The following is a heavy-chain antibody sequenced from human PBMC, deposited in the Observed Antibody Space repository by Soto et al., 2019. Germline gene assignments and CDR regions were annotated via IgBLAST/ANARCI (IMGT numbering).Heavy chain of an antibody. D-gene: IGHD6-6*01. CDR2: IDPSDSYT. CDR1: GYSFTSYW. J-gene: IGHJ6*02. CDR3: ARLVGSSSSLYYYCMDV. V-gene: IGHV5-10-1*01. Sequence: GESLKISCKGSGYSFTSYWISWVRQMPGKGLEWMGRIDPSDSYTNYSPSFQGHVTISADKSISTAYLQWSSLKASDTAMYYCARLVGSSSSLYYYCMDVWGQGTTVTVSS.